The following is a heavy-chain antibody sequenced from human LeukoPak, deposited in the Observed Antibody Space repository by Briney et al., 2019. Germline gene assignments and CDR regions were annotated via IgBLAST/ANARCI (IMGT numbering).Heavy chain of an antibody. CDR3: ARGSEVHVY. CDR2: IKQDGSEK. J-gene: IGHJ4*02. Sequence: GSLRLSCAASGFPFITYWMSWVRQAPGKGLEWVANIKQDGSEKYYVDSVKGRFTISRDNAKNSLYLQMNSLRAEDTAVYYCARGSEVHVYWGQGTLVTVSS. D-gene: IGHD1-26*01. CDR1: GFPFITYW. V-gene: IGHV3-7*03.